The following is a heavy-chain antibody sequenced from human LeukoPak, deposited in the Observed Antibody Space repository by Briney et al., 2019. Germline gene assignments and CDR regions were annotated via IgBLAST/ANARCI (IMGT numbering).Heavy chain of an antibody. J-gene: IGHJ4*02. Sequence: GGSLRLSCAASGFTFSSYWMSWVRQAPGKGLEWVANIKQDGSEKYYVDSVKGRFTISRDNAKNSLYLQMNSLRAEDTAVYYCARGRYYDFWSGSDYWGQGTLVTVSS. CDR2: IKQDGSEK. CDR3: ARGRYYDFWSGSDY. CDR1: GFTFSSYW. V-gene: IGHV3-7*01. D-gene: IGHD3-3*01.